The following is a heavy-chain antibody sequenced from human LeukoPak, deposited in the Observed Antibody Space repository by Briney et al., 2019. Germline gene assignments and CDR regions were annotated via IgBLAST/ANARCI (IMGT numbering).Heavy chain of an antibody. D-gene: IGHD6-13*01. V-gene: IGHV3-23*01. J-gene: IGHJ3*02. CDR2: ISGSGDTT. CDR1: GFTFSTYA. Sequence: GGSLRLSCAASGFTFSTYAMGWVRQAPGKGLEWVSSISGSGDTTYYADSVKGRFTISRDNSKNTLYLRMNSLRAEDTAVYYCARELQQLVQDAFDIWGQGTMVTVSS. CDR3: ARELQQLVQDAFDI.